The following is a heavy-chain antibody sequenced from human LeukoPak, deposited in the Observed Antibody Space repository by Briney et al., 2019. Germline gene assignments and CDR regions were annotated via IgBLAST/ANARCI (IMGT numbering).Heavy chain of an antibody. CDR2: IYYSGSA. CDR3: ARLSSFYQLLPFDY. J-gene: IGHJ4*02. V-gene: IGHV4-59*01. Sequence: SETPSLTCTVSGGSISSYYWSWIRQPPGKGLEWIGYIYYSGSANYNPSLKSRVTISVDTSKNQFSLKLSSVTAADTAVYYCARLSSFYQLLPFDYWGQGTLVTVSS. CDR1: GGSISSYY. D-gene: IGHD2-2*01.